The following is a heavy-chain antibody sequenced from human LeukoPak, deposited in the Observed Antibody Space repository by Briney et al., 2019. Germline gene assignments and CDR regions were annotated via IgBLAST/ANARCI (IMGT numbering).Heavy chain of an antibody. Sequence: GASVKVSCKASGYTFTAYYMHWVRRAPGHGLEWMGIINPSAGSTTYAQKFQGRVAMTRDTSTSTVYMELSSLRSEDTAVYYCARDRRYNDYDYCFDSWGQGTLVTVSS. J-gene: IGHJ4*02. D-gene: IGHD5-12*01. CDR2: INPSAGST. V-gene: IGHV1-46*01. CDR1: GYTFTAYY. CDR3: ARDRRYNDYDYCFDS.